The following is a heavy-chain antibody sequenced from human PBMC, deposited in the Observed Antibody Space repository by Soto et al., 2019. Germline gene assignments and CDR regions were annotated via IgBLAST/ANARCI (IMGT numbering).Heavy chain of an antibody. CDR3: VREVGASGY. V-gene: IGHV3-48*04. Sequence: EVQLVESGGGLVQPGGSLRLYYVASGFTFNSHTMNWVRQAPGKGLEWLSYISDSSSTIYYADSVKGRFTISRDNAKNSLYLQMNSLRADDTAVYYCVREVGASGYWGQGTLVTVSS. D-gene: IGHD1-26*01. CDR2: ISDSSSTI. J-gene: IGHJ4*02. CDR1: GFTFNSHT.